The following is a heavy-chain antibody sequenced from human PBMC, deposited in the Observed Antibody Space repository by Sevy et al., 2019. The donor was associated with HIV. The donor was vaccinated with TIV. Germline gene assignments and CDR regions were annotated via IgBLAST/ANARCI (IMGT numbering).Heavy chain of an antibody. CDR3: AGGNAGGRGYS. J-gene: IGHJ4*02. CDR2: IYYNGHI. V-gene: IGHV4-59*08. D-gene: IGHD3-16*01. CDR1: GGSITSLY. Sequence: SETLSLTCTVSGGSITSLYWNWIRQPPGKGLEWIANIYYNGHINYNPSLKSRVTLSLDTSKNQFSLRLSSVTAADTAMYYCAGGNAGGRGYSWGQGTLVTLSS.